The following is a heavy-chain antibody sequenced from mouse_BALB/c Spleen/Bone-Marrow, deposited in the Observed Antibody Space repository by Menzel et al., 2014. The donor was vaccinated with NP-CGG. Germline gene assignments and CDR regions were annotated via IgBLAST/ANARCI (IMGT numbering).Heavy chain of an antibody. Sequence: LEESGPELVKPGASVKISCKASGYAFSNSWMNWVKQRPGQGLEWIGRIYPGDGDTYYNGKFKDKATLTADKSSSTAYMQLSSLTSVDSAVYFSARSDGYRAMDYWGQGTSVTVSS. V-gene: IGHV1-82*01. CDR2: IYPGDGDT. CDR3: ARSDGYRAMDY. CDR1: GYAFSNSW. D-gene: IGHD2-3*01. J-gene: IGHJ4*01.